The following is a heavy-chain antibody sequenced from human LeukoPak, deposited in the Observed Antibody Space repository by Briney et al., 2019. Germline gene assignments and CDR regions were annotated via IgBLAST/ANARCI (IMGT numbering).Heavy chain of an antibody. J-gene: IGHJ6*02. V-gene: IGHV4-34*01. CDR2: INHSGST. CDR3: ARAGRYDFWSGYQAAYYYYGMDV. Sequence: SETLSLTCTVSSGSISSYYWSWIRQPPGKGLEWIGEINHSGSTNYNPSLKSRVTISVDTSKNQFSLKLSSVTAADTAVYYCARAGRYDFWSGYQAAYYYYGMDVWGQGTTVTVSS. CDR1: SGSISSYY. D-gene: IGHD3-3*01.